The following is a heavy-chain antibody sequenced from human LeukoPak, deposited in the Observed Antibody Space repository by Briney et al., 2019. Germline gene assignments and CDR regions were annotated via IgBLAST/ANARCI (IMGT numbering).Heavy chain of an antibody. Sequence: NPSETLSLTCTVSGYSISSGYYWGWIRQPPGKGLEWIGSIYHSGSTYYNPSLKSRVTISVDTSKNQFSLKLSSVTAADTAVYYCARVQLDGSRMFYYYYGMDVWGQGTTVTVSS. CDR1: GYSISSGYY. J-gene: IGHJ6*02. D-gene: IGHD3-10*01. CDR3: ARVQLDGSRMFYYYYGMDV. V-gene: IGHV4-38-2*02. CDR2: IYHSGST.